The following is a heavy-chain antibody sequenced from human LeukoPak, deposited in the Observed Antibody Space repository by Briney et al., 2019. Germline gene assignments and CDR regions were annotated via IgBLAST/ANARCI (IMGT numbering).Heavy chain of an antibody. CDR1: GGSISSGDYY. D-gene: IGHD3-3*01. V-gene: IGHV4-30-4*01. CDR3: ARGDYDFWSGYSPYYFDY. Sequence: SETLSLTCTVSGGSISSGDYYWSWIRQPPGKGLEWIGYIYYSGSTYYNPSLKSRVTISVDTSKNQFSLKLSSVTAADTAVYYCARGDYDFWSGYSPYYFDYWGQGTLVTASS. J-gene: IGHJ4*02. CDR2: IYYSGST.